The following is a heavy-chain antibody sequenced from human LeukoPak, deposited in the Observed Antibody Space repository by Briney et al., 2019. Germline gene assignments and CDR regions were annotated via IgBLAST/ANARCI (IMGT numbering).Heavy chain of an antibody. D-gene: IGHD1-26*01. V-gene: IGHV3-23*01. CDR3: AKDGRLEYYYYGMDV. CDR1: GFTFSSYA. CDR2: ISGSGGST. Sequence: GGSLRLSCAAPGFTFSSYAMSWVRQAPGKGLEWVSAISGSGGSTYYADSVKGRFTISRDNSKNTLYLQMNSLRAEDTAVYYCAKDGRLEYYYYGMDVWGQGTTVTVSS. J-gene: IGHJ6*02.